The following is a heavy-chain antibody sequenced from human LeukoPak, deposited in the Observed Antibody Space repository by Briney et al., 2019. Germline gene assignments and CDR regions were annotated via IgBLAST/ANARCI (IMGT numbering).Heavy chain of an antibody. CDR3: ARAPRGESDAASGFYGMDV. CDR1: GGSIGTYY. Sequence: PSETLSLTCSVSGGSIGTYYWTWIRQTPGKGLEWIGYSHYSGSTNYNPSLKSRVTISVDTSKNQFSLRLNSVTAADTAIYYCARAPRGESDAASGFYGMDVWGQGTTVTVSS. V-gene: IGHV4-59*01. D-gene: IGHD3-22*01. J-gene: IGHJ6*02. CDR2: SHYSGST.